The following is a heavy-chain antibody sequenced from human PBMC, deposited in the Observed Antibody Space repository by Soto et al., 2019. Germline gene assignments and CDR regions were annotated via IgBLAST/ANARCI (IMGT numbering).Heavy chain of an antibody. Sequence: GESLKISCAASGFTFSGSAIHWVRQASGKGLEWVGRIRSKANSYATAYAASVKGRFTISRDDSKNTAYLQMNSLKTEDTAVYYCTLAKCSGGRWYPAFDIWGQGTMVTVSS. V-gene: IGHV3-73*01. CDR2: IRSKANSYAT. CDR3: TLAKCSGGRWYPAFDI. J-gene: IGHJ3*02. CDR1: GFTFSGSA. D-gene: IGHD2-15*01.